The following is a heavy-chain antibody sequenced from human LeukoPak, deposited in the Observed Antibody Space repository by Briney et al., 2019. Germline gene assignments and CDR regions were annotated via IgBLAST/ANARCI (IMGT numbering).Heavy chain of an antibody. CDR1: GYTFTSYD. D-gene: IGHD4-17*01. CDR3: ASTPITDYGDYSFWFDP. Sequence: ASVKVSCKDSGYTFTSYDINWVRQATGQGLEWMGWMNPNSGNTGYAQKFQGRVTMTRNTSISTAYMELSSLRSEDTAVYYCASTPITDYGDYSFWFDPWGQGTLVTVSS. V-gene: IGHV1-8*01. CDR2: MNPNSGNT. J-gene: IGHJ5*02.